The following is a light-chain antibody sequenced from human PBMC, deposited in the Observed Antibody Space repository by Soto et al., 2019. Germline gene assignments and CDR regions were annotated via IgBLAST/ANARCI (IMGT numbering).Light chain of an antibody. CDR3: QQRSNWIT. J-gene: IGKJ5*01. CDR2: NAS. CDR1: LSVSSN. V-gene: IGKV3-11*01. Sequence: IRLTQSPAPMSLSPWERATLSFRASLSVSSNLAWYQQKPGQAPRLLIYNASNRATGIPARFSGSGSGTDFTLTISSLEPEDFAVYYCQQRSNWITFGQGTRLEI.